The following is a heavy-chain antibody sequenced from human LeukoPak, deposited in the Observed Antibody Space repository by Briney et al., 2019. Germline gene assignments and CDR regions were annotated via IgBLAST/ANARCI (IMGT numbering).Heavy chain of an antibody. Sequence: SQTLSLTCAISGDSVSSNSAAWNWIRQSPSRGLEWLARTYYRSKWYNDYAVSVKSRITINPDTSKNQFSLQLNSVTPEDTAVYYCARVRDSSSWYGYYSDYWGQGTLVTVSS. CDR3: ARVRDSSSWYGYYSDY. CDR2: TYYRSKWYN. CDR1: GDSVSSNSAA. V-gene: IGHV6-1*01. J-gene: IGHJ4*02. D-gene: IGHD6-13*01.